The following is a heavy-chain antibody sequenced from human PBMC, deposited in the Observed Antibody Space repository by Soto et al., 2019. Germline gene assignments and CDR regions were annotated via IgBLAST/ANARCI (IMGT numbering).Heavy chain of an antibody. CDR1: GGTFSSYA. CDR2: IIPMCGPA. V-gene: IGHV1-69*01. J-gene: IGHJ5*02. Sequence: QVQLVQSGAEVKKPGSSVKVSCKASGGTFSSYAINWVRQAPGQGLEWMGGIIPMCGPAKYAQKYQGRVTITADESTSTAYMHLSSLSSEDTAVYYCVKVSSMVRGVIDHRFDTCGQATLVTVSS. D-gene: IGHD3-10*01. CDR3: VKVSSMVRGVIDHRFDT.